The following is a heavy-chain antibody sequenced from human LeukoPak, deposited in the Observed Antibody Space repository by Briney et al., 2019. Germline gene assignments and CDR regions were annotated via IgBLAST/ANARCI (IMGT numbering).Heavy chain of an antibody. V-gene: IGHV3-7*03. CDR1: GFPFSTYA. CDR2: IKPDGTAK. CDR3: ARSIPYGTTWYGRSDY. D-gene: IGHD6-13*01. Sequence: GGSLRLSCAASGFPFSTYAMSWVRQAPGRGLEWVANIKPDGTAKFYVDSVKGRFTISRDNALNSLYLQMNSLRAEDTAIYYCARSIPYGTTWYGRSDYWGQGTLVTVSS. J-gene: IGHJ4*02.